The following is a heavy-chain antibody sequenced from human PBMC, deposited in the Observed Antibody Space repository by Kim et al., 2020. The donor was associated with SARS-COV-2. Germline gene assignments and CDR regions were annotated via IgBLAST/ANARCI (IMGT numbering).Heavy chain of an antibody. J-gene: IGHJ4*02. CDR3: TRHPEGGIAARRAFDY. Sequence: SVKGRFTISRADSKNTAYLQMNSLKTEDTAVYYCTRHPEGGIAARRAFDYWGQGTLVTVSS. D-gene: IGHD6-6*01. V-gene: IGHV3-73*01.